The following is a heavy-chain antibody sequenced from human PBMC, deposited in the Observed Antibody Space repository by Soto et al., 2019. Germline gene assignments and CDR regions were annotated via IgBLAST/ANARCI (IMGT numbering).Heavy chain of an antibody. CDR2: IYDSGNT. D-gene: IGHD3-16*01. J-gene: IGHJ5*02. CDR3: ARRDASSLAFDP. V-gene: IGHV4-30-4*01. Sequence: QVQLQESGPGLVKPSQTLPLTCTVSGGSISSGDYDWNWIRQPPGKGLEWIGYIYDSGNTYYNPSLKSRVTISVDTYKNQFSLKLNSVTAADTAVYYCARRDASSLAFDPWGQGTLVTVSS. CDR1: GGSISSGDYD.